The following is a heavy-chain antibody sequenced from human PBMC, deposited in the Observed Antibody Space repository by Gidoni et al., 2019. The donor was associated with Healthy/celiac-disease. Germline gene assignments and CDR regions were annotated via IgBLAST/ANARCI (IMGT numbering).Heavy chain of an antibody. Sequence: QVQLVQSGAEVKKPGASVTVSCKASGYTFTSYYMHWVRQAPGQGLEWMGIINPSGGSTSYAQKVQGRVTMTRDTSTSTVYMELSSLRSEDTAVYYCAREGLTGDLDYWGQGTLVTVSS. CDR1: GYTFTSYY. CDR2: INPSGGST. D-gene: IGHD7-27*01. V-gene: IGHV1-46*01. CDR3: AREGLTGDLDY. J-gene: IGHJ4*02.